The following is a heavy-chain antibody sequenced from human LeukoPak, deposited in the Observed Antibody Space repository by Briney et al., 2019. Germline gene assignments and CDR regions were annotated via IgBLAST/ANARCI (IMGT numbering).Heavy chain of an antibody. CDR3: ARETSDYSSSWYGYYFDY. D-gene: IGHD6-13*01. CDR1: GFSLSTSGMR. Sequence: SGPTLVNPTQTLTLTCTFSGFSLSTSGMRVSWIRQPPEKALEWLARIDWNDDKFYSTSLKTRLTISKDTSKNQVVLTMTNMDPVDTATYFCARETSDYSSSWYGYYFDYWGQGTLVTVSS. J-gene: IGHJ4*02. V-gene: IGHV2-70*04. CDR2: IDWNDDK.